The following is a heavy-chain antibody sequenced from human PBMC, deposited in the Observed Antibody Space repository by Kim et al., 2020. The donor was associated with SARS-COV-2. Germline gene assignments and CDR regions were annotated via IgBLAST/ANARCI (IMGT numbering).Heavy chain of an antibody. CDR3: ARRRNYDSSGYYGD. J-gene: IGHJ4*02. Sequence: NPSLRSRVTISVDPAKNQFSLKLSSVTAADTAVYYCARRRNYDSSGYYGDWGQGTLVTVSS. V-gene: IGHV4-30-2*04. D-gene: IGHD3-22*01.